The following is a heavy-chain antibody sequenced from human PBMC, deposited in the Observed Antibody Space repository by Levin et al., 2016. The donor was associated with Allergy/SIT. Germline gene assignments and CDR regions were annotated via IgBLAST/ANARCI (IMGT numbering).Heavy chain of an antibody. CDR2: ISGSGGST. CDR3: AKGDGYSSGWYVFDY. D-gene: IGHD6-19*01. V-gene: IGHV3-23*01. J-gene: IGHJ4*02. CDR1: GFTFSSYA. Sequence: GESLKISCAASGFTFSSYAMSWVRQAPGKGLEWVSAISGSGGSTYYADSVKGRFTISRDNSKNTLYLQMNSLRAEDTAVYYCAKGDGYSSGWYVFDYWGQGTLVTVSS.